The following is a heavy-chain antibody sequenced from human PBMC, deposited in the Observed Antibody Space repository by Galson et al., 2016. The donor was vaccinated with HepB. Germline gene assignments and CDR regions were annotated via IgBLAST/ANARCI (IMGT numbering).Heavy chain of an antibody. D-gene: IGHD1-26*01. CDR3: ARGSQEFDY. J-gene: IGHJ4*02. CDR2: ISYDGNND. CDR1: GFSFCSFG. V-gene: IGHV3-30*03. Sequence: SLRLSCAASGFSFCSFGMNWVRQAPGKGLEWVATISYDGNNDYYADSVKGRFTISRDSSKNTMYLQMNSLTAEDTAVYYCARGSQEFDYWGQGTLVTVSS.